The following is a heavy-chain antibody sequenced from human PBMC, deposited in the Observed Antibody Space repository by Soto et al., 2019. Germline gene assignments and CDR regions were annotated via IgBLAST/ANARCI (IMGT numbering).Heavy chain of an antibody. J-gene: IGHJ4*02. CDR2: ISWDGEK. CDR1: GFSLNTRGVG. Sequence: QITLKESGPTLVKPTQTLTLTCTFSGFSLNTRGVGVGWIRQPPGKALEWLALISWDGEKRYSPSLKSRLTLTKDTSENQVVLTMTNMDPVATATYYCAPRRGDLLTGHYYFDYWGQGTLVTVSS. CDR3: APRRGDLLTGHYYFDY. D-gene: IGHD3-9*01. V-gene: IGHV2-5*02.